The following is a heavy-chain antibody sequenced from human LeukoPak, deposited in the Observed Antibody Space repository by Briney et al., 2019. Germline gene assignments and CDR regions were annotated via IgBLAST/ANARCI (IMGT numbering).Heavy chain of an antibody. Sequence: ASVEVSCKASGYSFNTYYMNWVRQAPGQGLEWMGWIKTNSGATDYAQNFEARVTMTRDTSSGTAYLDLSSLTSDDTAVYYCARGRRILGGPENAGDFFDYWGQGTLVIVSS. CDR1: GYSFNTYY. CDR2: IKTNSGAT. D-gene: IGHD3-16*01. CDR3: ARGRRILGGPENAGDFFDY. V-gene: IGHV1-2*02. J-gene: IGHJ4*01.